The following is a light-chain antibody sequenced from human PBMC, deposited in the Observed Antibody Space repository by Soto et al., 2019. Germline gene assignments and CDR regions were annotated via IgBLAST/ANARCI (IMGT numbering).Light chain of an antibody. V-gene: IGLV1-40*01. Sequence: QSVLTQPPSVSGAPGQRVTISCTGSSSNIGAGYDVHWYQQLPGTAPKLLIYSNHQRPSGVPDRFSGSKSGTSASLAISGLQSEDEADYYCAAWDDSLNGSVFGSGTKLTVL. CDR2: SNH. CDR1: SSNIGAGYD. CDR3: AAWDDSLNGSV. J-gene: IGLJ1*01.